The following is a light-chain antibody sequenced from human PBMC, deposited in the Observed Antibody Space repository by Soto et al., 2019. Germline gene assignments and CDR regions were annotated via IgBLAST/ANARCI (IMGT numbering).Light chain of an antibody. J-gene: IGKJ3*01. V-gene: IGKV1-9*01. CDR3: QQLNSYPFT. CDR1: QGISSY. CDR2: GTF. Sequence: DIQLTQSPSFLSASVGDRVTITCRASQGISSYLAWYQQIPGIAPKLLIYGTFTLQSGVPSRFSGSGSGTEFTLTISSLQPDDFATYYCQQLNSYPFTFGPGTKVDIK.